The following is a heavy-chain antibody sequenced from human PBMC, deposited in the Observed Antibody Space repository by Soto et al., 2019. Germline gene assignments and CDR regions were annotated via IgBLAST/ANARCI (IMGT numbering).Heavy chain of an antibody. Sequence: QVQLQESRPGLVKPSETLSLTCTVSGASISTYYWSWLRQHPGKGLEWIGYNYNSGSTSNNPSLERRVTISANTSRNQISLKLSSVTAADTASYYWAKDRRHSHGRCFDPWGQGTLVTVSS. CDR1: GASISTYY. CDR3: AKDRRHSHGRCFDP. V-gene: IGHV4-59*03. D-gene: IGHD2-15*01. J-gene: IGHJ5*02. CDR2: NYNSGST.